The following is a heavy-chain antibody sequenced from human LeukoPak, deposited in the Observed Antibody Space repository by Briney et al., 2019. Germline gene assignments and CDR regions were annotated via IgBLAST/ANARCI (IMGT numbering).Heavy chain of an antibody. D-gene: IGHD3-10*01. V-gene: IGHV4-61*09. CDR3: ARIAQGGSGSYYTPQYYYYYMDV. CDR1: GDSIFNSNSY. Sequence: SETLSLTCSVSGDSIFNSNSYWSWMRQPAGKGLEWIGHVFSRGNTNYNPSLKSRVAISVDMSKNQFSLILSSVTAADTTVYYCARIAQGGSGSYYTPQYYYYYMDVWGKGTTVTVFS. CDR2: VFSRGNT. J-gene: IGHJ6*03.